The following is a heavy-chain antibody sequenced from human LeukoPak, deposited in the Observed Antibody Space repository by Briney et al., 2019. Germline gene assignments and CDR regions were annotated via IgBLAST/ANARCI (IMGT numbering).Heavy chain of an antibody. Sequence: SETLSLTCTVSGGSIRTYYWSWIRQPPGKGLEWIGNIYYIGSNKYNPSLKSRVTISVDPSKNQFSLKLTSVTAADTAVYYCARVVAAATYYFDYWGQGTLVTVSS. J-gene: IGHJ4*02. CDR3: ARVVAAATYYFDY. D-gene: IGHD6-13*01. CDR2: IYYIGSN. V-gene: IGHV4-59*01. CDR1: GGSIRTYY.